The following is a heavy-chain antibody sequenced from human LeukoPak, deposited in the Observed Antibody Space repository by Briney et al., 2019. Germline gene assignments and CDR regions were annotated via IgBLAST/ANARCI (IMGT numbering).Heavy chain of an antibody. D-gene: IGHD2-15*01. V-gene: IGHV3-23*01. CDR1: GFSFGSYA. CDR2: ISGSGGST. CDR3: VTRYCSGGNCYAFDY. Sequence: PGGSLKLSCAISGFSFGSYAMSWVRQAPGKGLEWVSSISGSGGSTYYADSVNGRFTISRDNSKNTLYLQMNSLRAEDTAVYYCVTRYCSGGNCYAFDYWGQGTLVTVSS. J-gene: IGHJ4*02.